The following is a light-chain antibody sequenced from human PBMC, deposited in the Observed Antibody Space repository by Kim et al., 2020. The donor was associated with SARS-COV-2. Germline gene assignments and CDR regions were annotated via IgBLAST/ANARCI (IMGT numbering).Light chain of an antibody. J-gene: IGKJ1*01. Sequence: DIQMTQSPSSLSASVGDRITITCRVSQGISSWLAWYQQKPEKAPKCLIYAASSLQSGVPSRFSGSGSGTDFTLTISNLQPEDFATYYCQQYDSYTRTFGQGTKVDIK. V-gene: IGKV1D-16*01. CDR3: QQYDSYTRT. CDR2: AAS. CDR1: QGISSW.